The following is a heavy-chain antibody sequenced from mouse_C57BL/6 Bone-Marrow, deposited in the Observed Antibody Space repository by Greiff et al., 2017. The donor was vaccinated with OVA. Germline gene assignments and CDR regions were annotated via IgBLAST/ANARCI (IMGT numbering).Heavy chain of an antibody. V-gene: IGHV1-59*01. CDR1: GYTFTSYW. D-gene: IGHD2-1*01. CDR2: IDPSDSYT. CDR3: ARGGIYYGNYDAMDY. J-gene: IGHJ4*01. Sequence: VKLQQPGAELVRPGTSVKLSCKASGYTFTSYWMHWVKQRPGQGLEWIGVIDPSDSYTNYNQKFKGKATLTVDTSSSTAYMQLSSLTSEDSAVYYCARGGIYYGNYDAMDYWGQGTSVTVSS.